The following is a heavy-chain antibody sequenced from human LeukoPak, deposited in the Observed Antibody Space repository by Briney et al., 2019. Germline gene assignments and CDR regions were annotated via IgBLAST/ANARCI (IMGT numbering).Heavy chain of an antibody. CDR1: GFTFSSYG. CDR2: ISYDGSNK. CDR3: VKGVYWAVYCSSTSCYDMDV. V-gene: IGHV3-30*18. Sequence: GGSLRLSCAASGFTFSSYGMHWVRQAPGKGLEWVAVISYDGSNKYYADSVKGRFTISRDNSKNTLYLQMSSLRAEDTAVYYCVKGVYWAVYCSSTSCYDMDVWGQGTTVTVSS. D-gene: IGHD2-2*01. J-gene: IGHJ6*02.